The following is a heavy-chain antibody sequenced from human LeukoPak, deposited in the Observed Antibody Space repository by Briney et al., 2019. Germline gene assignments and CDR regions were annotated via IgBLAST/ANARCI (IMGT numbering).Heavy chain of an antibody. V-gene: IGHV4-34*01. CDR1: GGSFSGYY. CDR2: INHSGST. Sequence: SETLSPTCAVYGGSFSGYYWSWIRQPPGKGLEWIREINHSGSTNYNPSLKSRVTISVDTSKNQFSLKLSSVTAADTAVYYCARAAPQLDGFDYWGQGTLVTVSS. D-gene: IGHD2-2*01. J-gene: IGHJ4*02. CDR3: ARAAPQLDGFDY.